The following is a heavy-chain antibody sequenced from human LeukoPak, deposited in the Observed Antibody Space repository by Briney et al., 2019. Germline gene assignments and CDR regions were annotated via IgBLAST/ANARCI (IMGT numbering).Heavy chain of an antibody. Sequence: GSLRLSCAASGFIFKKYWMNWVRQVPGKGLEWIGGIYHRAGSSYSNPSLKSRLTISVDTSKNQFSLNLTSVTAADTAVYYCAHFYGSGTFPYYFDYWGQGTLVTVSS. CDR3: AHFYGSGTFPYYFDY. CDR2: IYHRAGSS. CDR1: GFIFKKYW. V-gene: IGHV4-4*02. D-gene: IGHD3-10*01. J-gene: IGHJ4*01.